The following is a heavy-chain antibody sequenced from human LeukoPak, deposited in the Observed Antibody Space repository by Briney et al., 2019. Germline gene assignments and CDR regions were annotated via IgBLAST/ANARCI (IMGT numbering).Heavy chain of an antibody. J-gene: IGHJ4*02. D-gene: IGHD6-19*01. CDR2: IYTSGST. CDR1: GGSFSGYY. CDR3: ARYGSSGWYYFDY. Sequence: PSETLSLTCAVYGGSFSGYYWSWIRQPAGKGLEWIGRIYTSGSTNYNPSLKSRVTMSVDTSKNQFSLKLSSVTAADTAVYYCARYGSSGWYYFDYWGQGTLVTVSS. V-gene: IGHV4-59*10.